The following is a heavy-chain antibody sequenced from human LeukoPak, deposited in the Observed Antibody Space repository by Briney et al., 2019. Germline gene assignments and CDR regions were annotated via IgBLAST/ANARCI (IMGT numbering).Heavy chain of an antibody. D-gene: IGHD2-21*02. V-gene: IGHV4-59*01. CDR1: GGSISSYY. J-gene: IGHJ6*03. CDR3: ARTNSPYYCGGDCYSDYYYYMDV. Sequence: SETLSLTCTVSGGSISSYYWSWIRQPPGKGLEWIGYIYYSGSTNYNPSLKSRVTISVDTSKNQFSLKLSSVIAADTAVYYCARTNSPYYCGGDCYSDYYYYMDVWGKGNTVTVSS. CDR2: IYYSGST.